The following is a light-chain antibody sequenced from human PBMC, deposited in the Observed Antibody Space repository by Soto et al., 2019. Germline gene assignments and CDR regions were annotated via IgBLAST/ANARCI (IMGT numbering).Light chain of an antibody. CDR1: ASDIGTNT. V-gene: IGLV1-44*01. Sequence: QSVLTQPPSASGTPGQRVSISCSGRASDIGTNTVNWYQQFPGTAPKLLLHSNDQRPSGVPDRFSGSKSGTSASLAISGLQSEDEADYYCVAWDGSLNGYVFGTGTKVTVL. CDR2: SND. J-gene: IGLJ1*01. CDR3: VAWDGSLNGYV.